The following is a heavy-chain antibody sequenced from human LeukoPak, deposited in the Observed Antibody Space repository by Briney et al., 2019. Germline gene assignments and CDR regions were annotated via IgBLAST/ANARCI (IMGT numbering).Heavy chain of an antibody. CDR2: IYTSGST. CDR3: ASLRSGSSSDAFDI. Sequence: SETLSLTCTVSGGSVSSGNYYWTWIRQPAGKGLEWIGRIYTSGSTNYNPSLKSRVTISIDASKNQFSLRLSSVTAADTAVYYCASLRSGSSSDAFDIWGQGTMVTVSS. CDR1: GGSVSSGNYY. D-gene: IGHD1-26*01. J-gene: IGHJ3*02. V-gene: IGHV4-61*02.